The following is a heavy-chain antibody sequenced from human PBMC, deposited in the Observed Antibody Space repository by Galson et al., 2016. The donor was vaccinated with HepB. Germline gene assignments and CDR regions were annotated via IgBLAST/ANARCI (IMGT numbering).Heavy chain of an antibody. CDR2: IRSHGAPI. Sequence: SLRLSCAASGFTFSSYTMNWVRQAPGKGLEWVAYIRSHGAPIYYADSVKGRFTLTRDNSKNLLYLQRNSLRDEDTAVYFCARVLFGSGSYWCLDVWGQGTTVTVSS. J-gene: IGHJ6*02. D-gene: IGHD3-10*01. CDR3: ARVLFGSGSYWCLDV. CDR1: GFTFSSYT. V-gene: IGHV3-48*02.